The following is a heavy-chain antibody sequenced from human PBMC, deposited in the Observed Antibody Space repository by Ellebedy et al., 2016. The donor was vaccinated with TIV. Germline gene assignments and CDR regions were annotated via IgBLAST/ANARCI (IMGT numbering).Heavy chain of an antibody. Sequence: GESLKISCAASGFTFSSYSMNWVRQAPGKGLEWVSAITGGGGGTYYIASVKGRFTISRDNSKNTLYLEMNSLTAEDTAVYFCAKIVRQSSGWSTGVDHWGQGTLVTVSS. CDR2: ITGGGGGT. J-gene: IGHJ5*02. CDR1: GFTFSSYS. CDR3: AKIVRQSSGWSTGVDH. D-gene: IGHD6-19*01. V-gene: IGHV3-23*01.